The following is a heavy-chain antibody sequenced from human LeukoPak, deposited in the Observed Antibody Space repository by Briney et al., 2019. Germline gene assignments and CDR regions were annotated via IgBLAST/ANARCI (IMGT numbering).Heavy chain of an antibody. D-gene: IGHD6-6*01. CDR3: ARLDSSSSAGDY. CDR1: GYSFTNYW. V-gene: IGHV5-51*01. CDR2: VYPGDSDT. J-gene: IGHJ4*02. Sequence: GESLKISCKGSGYSFTNYWIGWVRQMPGKGLEWMGIVYPGDSDTRYSPSFQGQVTISADKSFSTAYLQWSSLKASDTAIYYCARLDSSSSAGDYWGQGTLVTVSS.